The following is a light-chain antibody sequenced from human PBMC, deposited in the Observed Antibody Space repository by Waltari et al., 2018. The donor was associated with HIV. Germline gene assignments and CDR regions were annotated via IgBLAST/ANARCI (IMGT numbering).Light chain of an antibody. CDR2: DNT. V-gene: IGLV1-40*01. Sequence: QSVLTQPPSVSGAPGQRVTISCPGNTPNIRGGYDAPWYQQPPGAAPKRLIYDNTNRPSGGPDRFSGSKSGPSASLAITGLQAEDEADYYCQSYDSGLSASVFGGGTKLTVL. J-gene: IGLJ2*01. CDR3: QSYDSGLSASV. CDR1: TPNIRGGYD.